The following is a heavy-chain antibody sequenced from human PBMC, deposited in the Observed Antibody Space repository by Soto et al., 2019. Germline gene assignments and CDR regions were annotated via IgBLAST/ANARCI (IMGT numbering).Heavy chain of an antibody. CDR1: GGSISSISCC. CDR2: IYYSGST. Sequence: SVTLSLTCTVSGGSISSISCCWSWIPQPPGKGLEWIGNIYYSGSTNYNPSLKSRVTISVDTSKNQFSLKLSSVTAADTAVYYCARANDVDTAMVGPPMLDYWGQGTLVTVSS. D-gene: IGHD5-18*01. J-gene: IGHJ4*02. CDR3: ARANDVDTAMVGPPMLDY. V-gene: IGHV4-39*07.